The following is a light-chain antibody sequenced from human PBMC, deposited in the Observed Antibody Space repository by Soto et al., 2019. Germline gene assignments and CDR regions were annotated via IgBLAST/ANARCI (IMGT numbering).Light chain of an antibody. V-gene: IGLV2-11*01. CDR1: SSDVGGYNY. J-gene: IGLJ1*01. Sequence: QSALTQPRSVSGSPGQSVTISCTGTSSDVGGYNYVSWYQQHPGKAPKLMIYDVSKRPSGVPDGFSGSKSGNTASLTISGLQAEDEAAYYCCSYAGSYTFNYVFGTGTKLTVL. CDR3: CSYAGSYTFNYV. CDR2: DVS.